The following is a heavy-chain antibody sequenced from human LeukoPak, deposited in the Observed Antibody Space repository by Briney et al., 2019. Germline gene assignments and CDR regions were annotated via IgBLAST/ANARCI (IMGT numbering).Heavy chain of an antibody. Sequence: SETLSLTCAVSGGSISSSNWWTWVRQPPGKGLEWIGEIYHAGNTNYNPSLKSRVTISVNKSKNQFSLKLTSVPAADTAVYYCATEAYYDSSGPHFDYWGQGTLVTVSS. CDR3: ATEAYYDSSGPHFDY. D-gene: IGHD3-22*01. CDR1: GGSISSSNW. V-gene: IGHV4-4*02. J-gene: IGHJ4*02. CDR2: IYHAGNT.